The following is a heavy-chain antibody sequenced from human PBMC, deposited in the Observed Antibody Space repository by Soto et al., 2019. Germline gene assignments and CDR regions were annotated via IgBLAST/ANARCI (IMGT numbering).Heavy chain of an antibody. CDR2: INHSGST. J-gene: IGHJ5*02. V-gene: IGHV4-34*01. Sequence: SETLSLTCAVYGGSFSGYYWSWIRQPPGKGLEWIGEINHSGSTNYNPSLKSRVTISVDTSKNHFSLKVDSVTAADTALYYCCRRAPEGFDPWGQGTLVTVSS. CDR1: GGSFSGYY. CDR3: CRRAPEGFDP.